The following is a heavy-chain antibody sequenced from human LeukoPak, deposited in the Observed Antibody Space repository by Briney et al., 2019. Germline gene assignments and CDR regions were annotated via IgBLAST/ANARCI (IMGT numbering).Heavy chain of an antibody. CDR1: GGSFSGYY. CDR2: INRSGST. V-gene: IGHV4-34*01. CDR3: ARKNPRTNIVGAVPRYWFDP. J-gene: IGHJ5*02. D-gene: IGHD1-26*01. Sequence: SETLSLTCAVYGGSFSGYYWSRIRQPPGKGLEWIGEINRSGSTNYNPSLKSRVTISVDTSKNQFSLKLSSVTAADTAVYYCARKNPRTNIVGAVPRYWFDPWGQGTLVTVSS.